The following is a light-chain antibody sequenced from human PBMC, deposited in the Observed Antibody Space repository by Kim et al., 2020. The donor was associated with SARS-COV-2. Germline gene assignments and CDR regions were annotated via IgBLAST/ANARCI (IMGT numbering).Light chain of an antibody. V-gene: IGKV1-33*01. CDR2: DAS. J-gene: IGKJ5*01. Sequence: DIQMTQTPYSLSASVGDRVTITCQASQDITKYLNWYQQKPGKAPKLLIYDASNLGTVVPSRFSGSGSGTDFILRISSLQPDDIATYFCQLRDELSPTCGQGTPMEIK. CDR1: QDITKY. CDR3: QLRDELSPT.